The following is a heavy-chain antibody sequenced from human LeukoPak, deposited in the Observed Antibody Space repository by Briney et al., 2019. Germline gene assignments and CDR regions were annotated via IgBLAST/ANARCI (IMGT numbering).Heavy chain of an antibody. Sequence: PGGSLRLSCVVSGFTFSSSWMSWVRQAPGKGLEWVANIKQDGSEKSYVESVRGRFTISGDNAKNSLYLQLNSLRAEDTALYYCARDNPPDYWGQGTLVTVSS. J-gene: IGHJ4*02. CDR3: ARDNPPDY. CDR1: GFTFSSSW. CDR2: IKQDGSEK. V-gene: IGHV3-7*03.